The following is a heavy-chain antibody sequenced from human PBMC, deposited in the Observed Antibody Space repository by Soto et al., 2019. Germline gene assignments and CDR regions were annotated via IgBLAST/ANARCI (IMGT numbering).Heavy chain of an antibody. J-gene: IGHJ4*02. CDR2: ISAYNGDT. D-gene: IGHD3-9*01. CDR1: GYTFKNYG. CDR3: VLGGLETGYYRDMDY. Sequence: QDHLVQSGAEVKKPGASAKVSCKASGYTFKNYGINWVRQAPGRGLESVAWISAYNGDTSYAQHFQGRVTVTTETLTNTAYMELRSLRPDDTAVYFCVLGGLETGYYRDMDYWGQGTLVSVSS. V-gene: IGHV1-18*04.